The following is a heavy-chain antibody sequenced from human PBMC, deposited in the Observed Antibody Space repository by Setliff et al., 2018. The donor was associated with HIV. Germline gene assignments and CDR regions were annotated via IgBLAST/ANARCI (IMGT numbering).Heavy chain of an antibody. V-gene: IGHV1-69*13. CDR1: GGTFSSYA. Sequence: SVKVSCKASGGTFSSYAISWVRQAPGQGLEWMGGIIPIFGTANYAQKFQGRVTITADESTSTAYMELSSLRSEDTAVYYRARGASPYYYYDSSGYPSCFDYWGQGTLVTVS. CDR3: ARGASPYYYYDSSGYPSCFDY. D-gene: IGHD3-22*01. J-gene: IGHJ4*02. CDR2: IIPIFGTA.